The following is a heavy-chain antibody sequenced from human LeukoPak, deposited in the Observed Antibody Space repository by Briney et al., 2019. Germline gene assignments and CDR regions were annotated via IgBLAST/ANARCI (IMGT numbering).Heavy chain of an antibody. V-gene: IGHV3-48*04. CDR3: ARDRSGSTTWTGYWHYGMDV. D-gene: IGHD2-2*01. CDR2: ISSSSSTI. J-gene: IGHJ6*02. CDR1: GFTFSSYS. Sequence: QAGGSLRLSCAASGFTFSSYSMNWVRQAPGKGLEWVSYISSSSSTIYYADSVKGRFTISGDNAKNSLYLQMNSLRAKDSAVYYCARDRSGSTTWTGYWHYGMDVWGQGTTVTVSS.